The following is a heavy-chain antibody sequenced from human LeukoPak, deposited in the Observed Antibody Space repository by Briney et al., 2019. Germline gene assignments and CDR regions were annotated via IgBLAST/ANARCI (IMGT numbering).Heavy chain of an antibody. D-gene: IGHD1-26*01. J-gene: IGHJ4*02. V-gene: IGHV4-34*01. Sequence: SETLSLTCAVYGGSFSGYYWSWIRQPPGKGLEWIGEINHSGSTNYNPSLKSRVTISVGTSKNQFSLKLSSVTAADTAVYYCARGRGGSYYVYWGQGTLVTVSS. CDR2: INHSGST. CDR1: GGSFSGYY. CDR3: ARGRGGSYYVY.